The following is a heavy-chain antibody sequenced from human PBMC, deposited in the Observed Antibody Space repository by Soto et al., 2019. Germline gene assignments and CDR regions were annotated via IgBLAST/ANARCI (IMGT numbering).Heavy chain of an antibody. Sequence: GGSLRLSCAASGFTFSSYSMNWVRQAPGKGLEWVSYISSSSSTIYYADSVKGRFTISRDNAKNSLYLQMNSLRAEDTAVYYCASTIAAAGTNYFDYWGQGTLVTVSS. D-gene: IGHD6-13*01. CDR1: GFTFSSYS. V-gene: IGHV3-48*04. J-gene: IGHJ4*02. CDR2: ISSSSSTI. CDR3: ASTIAAAGTNYFDY.